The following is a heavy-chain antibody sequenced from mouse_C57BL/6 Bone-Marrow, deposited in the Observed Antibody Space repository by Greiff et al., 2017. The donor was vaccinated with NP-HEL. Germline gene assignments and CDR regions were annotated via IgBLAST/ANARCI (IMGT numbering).Heavy chain of an antibody. CDR3: ARSNFDWYFDV. Sequence: VKLQQPGAELVMPGASVKLSCKASGYTFTSYWMHWVKQRPGQGLEWIGEIDPSDSYTNYNQKFKGKSTLTVDKSSSTAYMQLSSLTSEDSAVYYCARSNFDWYFDVWGTGTTVTVSS. J-gene: IGHJ1*03. CDR1: GYTFTSYW. D-gene: IGHD4-1*01. CDR2: IDPSDSYT. V-gene: IGHV1-69*01.